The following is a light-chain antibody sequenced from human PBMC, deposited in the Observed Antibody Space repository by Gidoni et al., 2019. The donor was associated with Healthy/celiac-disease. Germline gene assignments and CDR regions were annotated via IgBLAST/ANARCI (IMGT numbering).Light chain of an antibody. CDR2: AAS. J-gene: IGKJ2*03. CDR1: QSISSY. Sequence: IQRAQSPSSLSASVGDRATITCRADQSISSYLNWYQQKPGKAPKLLIYAASSLQSGVPSRFSGSGSGTDFTLTISSLQPEDFATYYCQQSDSTLYSFGQGTKLEIK. V-gene: IGKV1-39*01. CDR3: QQSDSTLYS.